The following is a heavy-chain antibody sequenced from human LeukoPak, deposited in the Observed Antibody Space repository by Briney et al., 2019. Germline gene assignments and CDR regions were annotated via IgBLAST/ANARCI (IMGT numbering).Heavy chain of an antibody. CDR3: TKEQRDYDFWSGYYTHINY. J-gene: IGHJ4*02. CDR2: IKSKTDGGTI. CDR1: GFTFSNAW. Sequence: GGSLRLSCAASGFTFSNAWMSWVRQAPGKVLEWVGRIKSKTDGGTIDYAAPVKGRFTISRDDSKNTLYLQMNSLKTEDTAVYYCTKEQRDYDFWSGYYTHINYWGQGTLVTVSS. D-gene: IGHD3-3*01. V-gene: IGHV3-15*01.